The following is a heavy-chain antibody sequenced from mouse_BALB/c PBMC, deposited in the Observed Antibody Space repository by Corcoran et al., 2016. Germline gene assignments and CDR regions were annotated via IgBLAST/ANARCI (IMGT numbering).Heavy chain of an antibody. CDR2: INPRRGGT. CDR3: ARWGMTTFDY. Sequence: EVLLQQSGPELVPPGASMKIPCTASGYTFTDYNMCWVRQSHGKSLEWIGDINPRRGGTIYNQTFKGNATLTVDQSSSTAYMELRSLTSEDTAVYYCARWGMTTFDYWGQGTTVTVSS. J-gene: IGHJ2*01. D-gene: IGHD1-1*01. V-gene: IGHV1-18*01. CDR1: GYTFTDYN.